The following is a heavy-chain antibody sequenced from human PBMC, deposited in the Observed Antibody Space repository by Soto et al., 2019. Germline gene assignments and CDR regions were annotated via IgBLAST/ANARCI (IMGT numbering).Heavy chain of an antibody. CDR3: AKGISSIAAADSFVDY. D-gene: IGHD6-13*01. V-gene: IGHV3-30*18. CDR2: ISYDGSNK. Sequence: QVQLVESGGGVVQPGRSLRLSCAASGFTFSSYGMHWVRQAPGKGLEWVAVISYDGSNKYYADSVKGRFTISRDNSKNTLYLQMNSLRAEDTAVYYCAKGISSIAAADSFVDYWGPGTLVTVSS. J-gene: IGHJ4*02. CDR1: GFTFSSYG.